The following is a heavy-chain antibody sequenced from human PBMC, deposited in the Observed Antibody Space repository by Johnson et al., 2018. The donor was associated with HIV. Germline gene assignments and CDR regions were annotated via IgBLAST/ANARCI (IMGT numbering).Heavy chain of an antibody. Sequence: QVQLVESGGGLVKPGGSLRLSCVASGFTFSDYYMSWIRQAPGKGLEWVSYISSSGSIIYSADSMQGRFTNSRDNAKNSLYLQMNSLRAEDTALYYCARVGYSNYGGGAFDIWGQGTMVTVSS. CDR1: GFTFSDYY. CDR2: ISSSGSII. J-gene: IGHJ3*02. CDR3: ARVGYSNYGGGAFDI. V-gene: IGHV3-11*01. D-gene: IGHD4-11*01.